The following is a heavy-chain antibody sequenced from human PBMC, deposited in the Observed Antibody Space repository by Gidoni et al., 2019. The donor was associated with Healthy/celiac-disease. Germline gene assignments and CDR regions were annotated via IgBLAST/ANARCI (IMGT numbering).Heavy chain of an antibody. J-gene: IGHJ1*01. V-gene: IGHV3-21*01. D-gene: IGHD2-15*01. CDR3: ARRDIDCSGGSCYARYFQH. CDR2: ISSSSSYI. Sequence: EVPLVASGGGLVKPGGSLRLSFAASGFPFSIYSMTWVRQAPGKGLEWVSSISSSSSYIYYADSVKGRFNISRDNAKNSLYLQMNSLRAEDTAVYYCARRDIDCSGGSCYARYFQHWGQGTLVTVSS. CDR1: GFPFSIYS.